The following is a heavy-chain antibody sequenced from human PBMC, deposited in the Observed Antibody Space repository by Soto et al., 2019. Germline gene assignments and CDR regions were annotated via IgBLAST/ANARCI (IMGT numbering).Heavy chain of an antibody. CDR2: IYHSVST. CDR3: ARLYMVRGVMDWFDP. V-gene: IGHV4-4*02. CDR1: GGSISSSNW. D-gene: IGHD3-10*01. Sequence: QVQLQESGPGLVKPSGTLALPCAVSGGSISSSNWWSWVRQPPGKGLEWIGEIYHSVSTNYNPSLKSRVTIPVDKSKNQFSLKLSSVTAADTAVYYCARLYMVRGVMDWFDPWGQGTLVTVSS. J-gene: IGHJ5*02.